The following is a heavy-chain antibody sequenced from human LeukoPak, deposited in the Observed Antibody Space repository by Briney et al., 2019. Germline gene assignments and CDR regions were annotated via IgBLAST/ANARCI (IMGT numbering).Heavy chain of an antibody. CDR3: ARPGYCSSTSYYTKYNFN. CDR2: INPNSGGT. D-gene: IGHD2-2*02. CDR1: GYTFTGYY. Sequence: ASVKVSCKASGYTFTGYYMHWVRQAPGQGLEWMGRINPNSGGTNYAQKFQGRVTMTRDTSISTAYMELSRLRSDDTAVYYCARPGYCSSTSYYTKYNFNWGQGTLVTVSS. V-gene: IGHV1-2*06. J-gene: IGHJ4*02.